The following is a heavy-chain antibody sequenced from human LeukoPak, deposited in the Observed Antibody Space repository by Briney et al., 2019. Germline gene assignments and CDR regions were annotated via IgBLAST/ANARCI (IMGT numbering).Heavy chain of an antibody. V-gene: IGHV3-33*01. Sequence: GGSLRLSCVASGFTFSRYGMHWVRQAPGKGLEWVAVILLDGSKEFYTDSVKGRFTISRDNSKNMLYLQMNSLRAEDTAVYYCASRLFFDYWGQGTLVTVSS. CDR3: ASRLFFDY. CDR1: GFTFSRYG. J-gene: IGHJ4*02. CDR2: ILLDGSKE.